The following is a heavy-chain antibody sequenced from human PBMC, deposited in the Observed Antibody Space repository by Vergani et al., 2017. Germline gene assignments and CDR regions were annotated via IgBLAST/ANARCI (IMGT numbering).Heavy chain of an antibody. CDR2: ISYDGSNK. D-gene: IGHD1-14*01. Sequence: QVQLVESGGGVVQPGRSLRLSCAASGFTFSSYAMHWVRQAPGKGLEWVAVISYDGSNKYYADSVKGRFTISRDNSKNTLYLQMNSLRAEDTAVYYCAKIKGPPHRTPDYWGQGTLVTVSS. V-gene: IGHV3-30-3*02. CDR3: AKIKGPPHRTPDY. CDR1: GFTFSSYA. J-gene: IGHJ4*02.